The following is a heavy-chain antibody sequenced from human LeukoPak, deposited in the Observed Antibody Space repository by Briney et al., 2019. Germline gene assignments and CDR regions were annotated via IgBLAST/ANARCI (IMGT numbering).Heavy chain of an antibody. Sequence: SETLSLTCTVSGGSISSGDYYWSWIRQPPGQGLEWIGYIYYSGSTYYNPSLKSRVTISVDTSKNQFSLKLSSVTAADAAVYYCARDHGKTYYYGMDVWGQGTTVTVSS. J-gene: IGHJ6*02. CDR3: ARDHGKTYYYGMDV. D-gene: IGHD4-17*01. CDR2: IYYSGST. V-gene: IGHV4-30-4*01. CDR1: GGSISSGDYY.